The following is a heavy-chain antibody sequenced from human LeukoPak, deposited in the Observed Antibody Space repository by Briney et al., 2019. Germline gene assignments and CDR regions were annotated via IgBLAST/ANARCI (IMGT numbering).Heavy chain of an antibody. CDR2: IWYDGSNY. CDR1: GFTFSSHG. V-gene: IGHV3-33*08. Sequence: PGGSLRLSCAAFGFTFSSHGMHWVRQAPGKGLEWVAFIWYDGSNYYYADSVKGRFTISRDNSKNTVYLQMNSLRAEDTAVYYCGRKCSSSWYIDYWGQGTLVTVSS. D-gene: IGHD6-13*01. CDR3: GRKCSSSWYIDY. J-gene: IGHJ4*02.